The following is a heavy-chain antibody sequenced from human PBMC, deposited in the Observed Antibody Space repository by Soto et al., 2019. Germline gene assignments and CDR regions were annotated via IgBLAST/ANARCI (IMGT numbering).Heavy chain of an antibody. Sequence: QVQLVESGGGVVQPGRSLRLSCAASGFTFNSYGMHWVRQAPGKGLEWVAVIWFDGRNEYYADSVKGRFTISRDNSKNTLYLQMNSLRGDDTAVYYCARAFRGRDYSWNYYYYGMDVWGQGTTVTVSS. CDR2: IWFDGRNE. CDR3: ARAFRGRDYSWNYYYYGMDV. J-gene: IGHJ6*02. D-gene: IGHD2-15*01. CDR1: GFTFNSYG. V-gene: IGHV3-33*01.